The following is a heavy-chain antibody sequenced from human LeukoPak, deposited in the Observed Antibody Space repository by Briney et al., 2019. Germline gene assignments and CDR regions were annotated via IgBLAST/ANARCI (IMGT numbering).Heavy chain of an antibody. CDR2: IKEDGSEI. Sequence: GGSLRLPCAASGVTLGNYWMAWVRQAPGKGLEWLANIKEDGSEINYVDSVKGRFTISRDNSKNTLYLQMNSLRAEDTAVYYCAKGQGAFDIWGQGTMVTVSS. CDR3: AKGQGAFDI. J-gene: IGHJ3*02. CDR1: GVTLGNYW. V-gene: IGHV3-7*02.